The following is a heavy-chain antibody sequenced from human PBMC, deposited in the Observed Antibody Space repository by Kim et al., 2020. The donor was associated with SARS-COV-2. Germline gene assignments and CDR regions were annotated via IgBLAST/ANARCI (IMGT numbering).Heavy chain of an antibody. CDR2: ISNDGTTA. Sequence: GGSLRLSCAASGFIFRNFGMHWVRQAPGKGLEWVAFISNDGTTAIYADSVRGRFTISRDYSENKLYLQMDSLSAGDTAVYYCARPSSSHFDFGGQGTLVTVSS. J-gene: IGHJ4*02. CDR3: ARPSSSHFDF. V-gene: IGHV3-33*05. CDR1: GFIFRNFG. D-gene: IGHD3-10*01.